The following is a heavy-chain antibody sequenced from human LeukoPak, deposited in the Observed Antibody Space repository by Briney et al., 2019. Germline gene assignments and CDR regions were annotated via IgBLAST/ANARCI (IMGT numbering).Heavy chain of an antibody. CDR1: GDSISSNIW. CDR3: AKNAWYCLDY. V-gene: IGHV4-4*02. Sequence: PSEALSLTCTGSGDSISSNIWWSWVRAPPVKGLEWIGEIFHSGSTNYNPSLKSRVTISLDKSKNQVALRVDSLTAADTAVYYCAKNAWYCLDYWGQRTLVTVSS. J-gene: IGHJ4*02. D-gene: IGHD6-13*01. CDR2: IFHSGST.